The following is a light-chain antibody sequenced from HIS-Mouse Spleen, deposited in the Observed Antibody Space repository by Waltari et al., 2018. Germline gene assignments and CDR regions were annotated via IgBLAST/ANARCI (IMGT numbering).Light chain of an antibody. CDR2: AAS. CDR1: QSISSY. Sequence: DIQMTQSPSSLSASVGDRVTLTCRASQSISSYLNWYQQKPGKAPKLLIYAASSLQSGVPSRFSGSGSGTDFTLTISSLQPGDFATYYCQQSYSTPRTFGQGTKVEIK. CDR3: QQSYSTPRT. V-gene: IGKV1-39*01. J-gene: IGKJ1*01.